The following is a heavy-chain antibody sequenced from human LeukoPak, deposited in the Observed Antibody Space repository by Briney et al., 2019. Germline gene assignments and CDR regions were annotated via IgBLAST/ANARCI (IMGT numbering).Heavy chain of an antibody. CDR1: GFTFSSYA. Sequence: GGSLILSCAASGFTFSSYAMSWVRQAPGKGLEWVSYISGSGGTTHYADSVKGRFTISRDNSKNTLYLQVNSLRAEDTAVYYCAKDRGNYYDAPRFDPWGQGTLVTVSS. CDR3: AKDRGNYYDAPRFDP. D-gene: IGHD3-22*01. J-gene: IGHJ5*02. CDR2: ISGSGGTT. V-gene: IGHV3-23*01.